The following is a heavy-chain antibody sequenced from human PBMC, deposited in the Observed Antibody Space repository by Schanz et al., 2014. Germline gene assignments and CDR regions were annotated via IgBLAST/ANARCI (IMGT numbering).Heavy chain of an antibody. V-gene: IGHV3-74*02. CDR1: GFTFSSHW. J-gene: IGHJ3*02. CDR2: INSVGSNT. CDR3: ARKMKLGVYGGKRHDSLAI. D-gene: IGHD4-17*01. Sequence: VQLVESGGGVVQPGRSLRLSCAASGFTFSSHWMHWVRQDPGKGLVWVARINSVGSNTDYADSVTGRFTISRDNAKNTLYLQMNTLRAEDTAVYYCARKMKLGVYGGKRHDSLAIWGQGTMVTVSS.